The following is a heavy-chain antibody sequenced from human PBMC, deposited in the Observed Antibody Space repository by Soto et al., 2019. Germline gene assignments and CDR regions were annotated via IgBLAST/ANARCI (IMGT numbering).Heavy chain of an antibody. CDR1: GFAFSSYA. D-gene: IGHD1-26*01. V-gene: IGHV3-23*01. CDR2: ISGSGGST. Sequence: EVQLLESGGGLVQPGGSLRLSCAASGFAFSSYAMRWVRQAPVKGLEWVSAISGSGGSTYYADSVKGRFTISRDNSKNTLYLQMNSLRAEGTAVYYCARRGSGSYYDYRGQGTLVTVSS. J-gene: IGHJ4*02. CDR3: ARRGSGSYYDY.